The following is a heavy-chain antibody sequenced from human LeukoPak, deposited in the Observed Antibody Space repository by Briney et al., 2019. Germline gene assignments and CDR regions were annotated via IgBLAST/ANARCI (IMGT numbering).Heavy chain of an antibody. Sequence: PGGSLRLSCAASGFILSDYNMNWVRQAPGKGLEWVSFITISGTYITYADSVKGRFTISSDNAKNSLYLQMNSLRAEDTADCARDLSATARAYDYWGQGTLVTVSS. V-gene: IGHV3-21*01. CDR3: ARDLSATARAYDY. D-gene: IGHD2-15*01. CDR1: GFILSDYN. J-gene: IGHJ4*02. CDR2: ITISGTYI.